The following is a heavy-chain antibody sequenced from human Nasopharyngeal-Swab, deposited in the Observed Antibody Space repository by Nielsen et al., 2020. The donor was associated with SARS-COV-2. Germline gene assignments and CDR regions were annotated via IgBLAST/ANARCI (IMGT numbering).Heavy chain of an antibody. Sequence: GGSLRLSCAASGFTFSNYAMNWVRQVPGKGLEWVSAISGSGGSTYYADSVKGRFTISRDNSKNTLYLQMNSLRAEDTAVYYCVTGDIVATGDYYYGMDVWGQGTTVTVSS. D-gene: IGHD5-12*01. CDR3: VTGDIVATGDYYYGMDV. CDR1: GFTFSNYA. V-gene: IGHV3-23*01. J-gene: IGHJ6*02. CDR2: ISGSGGST.